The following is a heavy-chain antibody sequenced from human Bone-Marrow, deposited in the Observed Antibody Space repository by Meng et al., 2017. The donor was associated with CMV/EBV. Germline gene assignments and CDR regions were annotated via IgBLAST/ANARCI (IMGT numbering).Heavy chain of an antibody. D-gene: IGHD2-2*01. CDR2: IKSKTDGGTT. CDR3: TTVHCSSTSCPRDYYYYGMDV. V-gene: IGHV3-15*01. Sequence: GGSLRLSCAASGFSFSSYWMSWVRQAPGKGLEWVGRIKSKTDGGTTDYAAPVKGRFTISRDDSKNTLYLQMNSLKTEDTAVYYCTTVHCSSTSCPRDYYYYGMDVWGQGTTVTVSS. CDR1: GFSFSSYW. J-gene: IGHJ6*02.